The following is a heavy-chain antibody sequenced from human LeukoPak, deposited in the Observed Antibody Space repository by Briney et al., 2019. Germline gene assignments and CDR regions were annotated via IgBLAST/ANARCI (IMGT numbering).Heavy chain of an antibody. CDR3: ARGTSSYDSSGYYYTEGYYFDY. V-gene: IGHV1-8*03. CDR1: GYTFTSYD. J-gene: IGHJ4*02. CDR2: MNPNSGNT. Sequence: ASVKVSCKASGYTFTSYDINWVRQATGQGLEWMGWMNPNSGNTGYAQKFQGRVTITRSTSISTAYMELSSLRSEDTAVYYCARGTSSYDSSGYYYTEGYYFDYWGQGTLVTVSS. D-gene: IGHD3-22*01.